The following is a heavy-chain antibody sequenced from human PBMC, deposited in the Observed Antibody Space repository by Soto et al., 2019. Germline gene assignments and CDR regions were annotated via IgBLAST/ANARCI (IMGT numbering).Heavy chain of an antibody. CDR2: ISHSART. D-gene: IGHD3-3*01. CDR1: GDSISNNY. J-gene: IGHJ4*02. V-gene: IGHV4-4*08. Sequence: QVQLQESGPGLVKPSETLSLTCSVSGDSISNNYWTWVRQPPGKGLEWIAYISHSARTNYNPSLKSRITISLDTYKNQLSLKLSSVTAADTAVYFCARTQGSGVSDYWGQGTLVTVSS. CDR3: ARTQGSGVSDY.